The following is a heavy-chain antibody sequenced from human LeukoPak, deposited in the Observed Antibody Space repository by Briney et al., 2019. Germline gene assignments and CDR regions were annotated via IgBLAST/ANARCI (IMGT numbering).Heavy chain of an antibody. CDR2: ISYDGTNV. D-gene: IGHD2-2*01. CDR3: RTSGGVALPAAGGECYYGMDV. CDR1: GFTFKRYV. V-gene: IGHV3-30*03. Sequence: GGSLRLSCAASGFTFKRYVMHCVRQAPGKGLEWVAVISYDGTNVYYADSVKGRFTISRDNFKNTLFLQMNSLRAEVMAVYYWRTSGGVALPAAGGECYYGMDVWGQGTTVTVSS. J-gene: IGHJ6*02.